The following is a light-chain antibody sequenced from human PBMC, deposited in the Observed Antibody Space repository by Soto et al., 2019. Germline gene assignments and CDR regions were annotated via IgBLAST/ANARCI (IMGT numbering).Light chain of an antibody. CDR1: QGVSRK. CDR2: GAS. J-gene: IGKJ4*01. V-gene: IGKV3-15*01. Sequence: TQAPAALCVGPGERVTVSWRASQGVSRKLAWYQHKPGQAPRLLISGASTGATGIPARFSGSGSGTEFTLTISSLQSEDCAIYYCQQYHTWPITFGGGTKVDIK. CDR3: QQYHTWPIT.